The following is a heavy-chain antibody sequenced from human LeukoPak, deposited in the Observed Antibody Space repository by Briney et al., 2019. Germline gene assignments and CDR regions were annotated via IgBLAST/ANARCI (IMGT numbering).Heavy chain of an antibody. D-gene: IGHD4/OR15-4a*01. V-gene: IGHV4-39*07. Sequence: SETLSLTCTVSGGSISSSSYYWGWIRQPPGKGLEWIGSIYYSGSTYYNPSFKSRVTISVDTSKNQFSLKLSSVTAADTAVYYCARGLSASAYYYYMDVWGKGTTVTVSS. CDR2: IYYSGST. CDR3: ARGLSASAYYYYMDV. CDR1: GGSISSSSYY. J-gene: IGHJ6*03.